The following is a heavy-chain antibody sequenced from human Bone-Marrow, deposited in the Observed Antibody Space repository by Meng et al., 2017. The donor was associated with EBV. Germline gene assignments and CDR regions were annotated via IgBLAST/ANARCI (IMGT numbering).Heavy chain of an antibody. Sequence: QRQLQEWGAGLVKPSDTLFPHCAVYGGSLIDSYWNWIRQSPGKGLEWIGEINHSGNADYNPSLKSRVTISVDTSKNHVSLKLSSVTAADTAVYYCARGVWDHWGQGILVTVSS. D-gene: IGHD1-26*01. CDR1: GGSLIDSY. CDR3: ARGVWDH. J-gene: IGHJ4*02. V-gene: IGHV4-34*01. CDR2: INHSGNA.